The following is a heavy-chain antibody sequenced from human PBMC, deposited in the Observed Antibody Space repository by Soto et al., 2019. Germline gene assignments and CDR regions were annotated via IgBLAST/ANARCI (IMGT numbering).Heavy chain of an antibody. Sequence: EVQLVESGGGLVQPGGSLRLSCAASGFTFSSYWMSWVRHAPGKGLEWVANIKQDGSEKYYVDSVKGRFTISRDNAKNSLYLQMNSLRAEDTAVYYCATDEPYIAAAGTGNYYFDYWGQGTLVTVSS. CDR3: ATDEPYIAAAGTGNYYFDY. CDR1: GFTFSSYW. V-gene: IGHV3-7*05. D-gene: IGHD6-13*01. J-gene: IGHJ4*02. CDR2: IKQDGSEK.